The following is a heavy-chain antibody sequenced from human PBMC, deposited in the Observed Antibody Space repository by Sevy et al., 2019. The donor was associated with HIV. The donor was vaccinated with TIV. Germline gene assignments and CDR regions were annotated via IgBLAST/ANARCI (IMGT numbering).Heavy chain of an antibody. V-gene: IGHV3-23*01. CDR1: GFTFSSYA. CDR3: AKELNPGQWLVQGYYYYGMDV. CDR2: ISGSGGST. J-gene: IGHJ6*02. D-gene: IGHD6-19*01. Sequence: GGSLRLSCAASGFTFSSYAMSWVRQAPGKGLEWVSAISGSGGSTYYADSVKGRFTISRDNSKNTLYLQMNSLRAEDTAVYYCAKELNPGQWLVQGYYYYGMDVWGQGTTVTVSS.